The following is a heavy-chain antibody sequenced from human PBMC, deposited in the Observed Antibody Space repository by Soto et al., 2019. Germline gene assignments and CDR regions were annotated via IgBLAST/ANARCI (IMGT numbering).Heavy chain of an antibody. D-gene: IGHD5-12*01. CDR1: GYTFTSYA. V-gene: IGHV1-3*01. J-gene: IGHJ5*02. CDR2: INAGNGNT. CDR3: ARGYGGYFHWFDP. Sequence: ASVKVSCKASGYTFTSYAMHWVRQAPGQSLEWMGWINAGNGNTKYSQKFQGRVTITRDTSASTAYMELSSLRSEDTAVYYCARGYGGYFHWFDPWGQGTLVTVSS.